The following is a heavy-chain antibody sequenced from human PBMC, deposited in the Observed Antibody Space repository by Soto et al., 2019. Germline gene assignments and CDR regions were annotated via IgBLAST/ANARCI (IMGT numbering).Heavy chain of an antibody. J-gene: IGHJ4*02. D-gene: IGHD6-19*01. Sequence: SETLSLTCTVSGFSVSSTYWGWVRQSPGKGLEWIGYVYNSGSTIYSPSLRSRITISVDPSKNQFSLRLRSVTAADTAVYYCARTPYSSASFDYWGQGNLVTVSS. CDR1: GFSVSSTY. V-gene: IGHV4-59*02. CDR3: ARTPYSSASFDY. CDR2: VYNSGST.